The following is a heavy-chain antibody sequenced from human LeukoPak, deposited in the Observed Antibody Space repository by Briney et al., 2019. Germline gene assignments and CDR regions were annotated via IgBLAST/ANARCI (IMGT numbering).Heavy chain of an antibody. D-gene: IGHD3-22*01. J-gene: IGHJ5*02. CDR3: ARGVSITMIVVVISNYNWFDP. V-gene: IGHV4-34*01. Sequence: KPSETLSLTCAVYGGSFSGYYWSWIRQPPGKGLEWIGEINHSGSINYNPSLKSRVTISVDTSKNQFSLKLSSVTAADTAVYYCARGVSITMIVVVISNYNWFDPWGQGTLVTVSS. CDR2: INHSGSI. CDR1: GGSFSGYY.